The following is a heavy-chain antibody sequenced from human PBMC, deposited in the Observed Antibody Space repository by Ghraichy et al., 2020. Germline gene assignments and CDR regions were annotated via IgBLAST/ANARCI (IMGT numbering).Heavy chain of an antibody. CDR3: ARGIVVVDAFDI. D-gene: IGHD3-22*01. V-gene: IGHV4-31*03. CDR1: GGSISSGGYY. CDR2: IYYSGST. J-gene: IGHJ3*02. Sequence: TLSLTCTVSGGSISSGGYYWSWIRQHPGKGLEWIGYIYYSGSTYYNPSLKSRVTISVDTSKNQFSLKLSSVTAADTAVYYCARGIVVVDAFDIWGQGTMVTVSS.